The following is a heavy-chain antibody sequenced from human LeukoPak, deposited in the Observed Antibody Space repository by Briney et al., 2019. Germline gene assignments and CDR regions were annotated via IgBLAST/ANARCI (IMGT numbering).Heavy chain of an antibody. CDR3: AKEASSGWFD. V-gene: IGHV3-23*01. Sequence: GGSLRPSCAVSGFIFSYYDMTWVRQSPGKGLEWVSTISGSGGRTNYADSVKGRFTISRDNSKNTLYLQMNSLRAEDTAVYYCAKEASSGWFDWGQGTLVTVSS. CDR1: GFIFSYYD. D-gene: IGHD6-13*01. CDR2: ISGSGGRT. J-gene: IGHJ4*02.